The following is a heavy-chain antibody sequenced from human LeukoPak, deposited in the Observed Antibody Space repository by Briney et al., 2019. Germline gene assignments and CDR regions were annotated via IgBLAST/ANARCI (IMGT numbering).Heavy chain of an antibody. J-gene: IGHJ2*01. CDR2: ISSRSATI. CDR3: ARGHWQFNL. CDR1: GFTFSSYS. D-gene: IGHD3-10*01. V-gene: IGHV3-48*04. Sequence: GGSLRLSCAASGFTFSSYSMNWVRQAPGKGLEWVSYISSRSATIYYADSVKGRFTISRDNAKNSLYLQMNSLRAEDTAMYYCARGHWQFNLWGRGTLVTVSS.